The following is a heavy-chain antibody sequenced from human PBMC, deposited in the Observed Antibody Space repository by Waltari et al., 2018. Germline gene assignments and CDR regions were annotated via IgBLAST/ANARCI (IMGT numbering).Heavy chain of an antibody. V-gene: IGHV4-4*02. D-gene: IGHD2-15*01. CDR3: ARDRGRGIYLDT. J-gene: IGHJ4*02. Sequence: QLQLQQSGPGLVKPSEFLSLTCAVSGASLSSSYWWGWVRQSPGKGLEWIGQINRSGRTNYHPAFESRVIVSIDSSNNQFSLKLLSATAADTAVYYCARDRGRGIYLDTWGQGTLVTVSP. CDR1: GASLSSSYW. CDR2: INRSGRT.